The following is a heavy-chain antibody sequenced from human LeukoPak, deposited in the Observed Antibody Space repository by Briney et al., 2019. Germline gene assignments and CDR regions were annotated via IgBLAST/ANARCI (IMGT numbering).Heavy chain of an antibody. J-gene: IGHJ3*02. Sequence: GESLKISCKGSGYSFTSYWLGWVRQMPGKGLEWMGIIYPGDSDTRYSPSFQGQVTISADKSISTAYLRWSSLKASDTAMYYCARRTTVVTPGAFDIWGQGTMVTVSS. D-gene: IGHD4-23*01. V-gene: IGHV5-51*01. CDR1: GYSFTSYW. CDR2: IYPGDSDT. CDR3: ARRTTVVTPGAFDI.